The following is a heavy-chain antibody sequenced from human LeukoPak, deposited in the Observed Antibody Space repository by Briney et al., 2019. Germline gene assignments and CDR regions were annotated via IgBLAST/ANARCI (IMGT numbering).Heavy chain of an antibody. D-gene: IGHD3-9*01. CDR1: GFTFSSYW. V-gene: IGHV3-7*01. J-gene: IGHJ4*02. CDR3: GRDREYYNILTGYKVSHYFDY. CDR2: IKQDGSEK. Sequence: GGSLRLSCAASGFTFSSYWMSWVRQAPGKGLEWVANIKQDGSEKYYVDSVKGRFTISRDNSKNTLFLQMNSLRAEDTAVYYCGRDREYYNILTGYKVSHYFDYWGQGTLVTVSS.